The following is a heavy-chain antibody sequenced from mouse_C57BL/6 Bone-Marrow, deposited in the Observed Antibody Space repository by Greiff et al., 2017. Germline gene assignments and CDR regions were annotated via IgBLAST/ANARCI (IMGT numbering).Heavy chain of an antibody. CDR3: ARDRWLRFAY. CDR1: GFTFSSYA. J-gene: IGHJ3*01. CDR2: ISDGGSYT. V-gene: IGHV5-4*01. Sequence: EVHLVESGGGLVKPGGSLKLSCAASGFTFSSYAMSWVRQTPDKRLEWVATISDGGSYTYYPDNVKGRFTISRDNAKNNLYLQMSHLKSEDTAMYYCARDRWLRFAYWGQGTLVTVSA. D-gene: IGHD2-2*01.